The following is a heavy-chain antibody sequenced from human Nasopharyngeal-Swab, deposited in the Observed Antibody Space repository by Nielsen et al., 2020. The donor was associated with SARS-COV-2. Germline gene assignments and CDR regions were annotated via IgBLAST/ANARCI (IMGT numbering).Heavy chain of an antibody. V-gene: IGHV3-48*02. D-gene: IGHD5-18*01. CDR2: ISSSSSTI. CDR1: GFNFSSDS. CDR3: TTVDSYGWDFDY. Sequence: GESLKISCAASGFNFSSDSMNWVRQAPGKGLEWVSYISSSSSTIYYADSVKGRFTISRDNAKNSLYLQMNSLRDEDTAVYYCTTVDSYGWDFDYWGQVTLVSVS. J-gene: IGHJ4*02.